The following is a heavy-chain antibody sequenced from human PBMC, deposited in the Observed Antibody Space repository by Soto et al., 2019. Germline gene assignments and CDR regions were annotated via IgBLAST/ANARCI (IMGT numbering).Heavy chain of an antibody. V-gene: IGHV4-31*03. D-gene: IGHD2-15*01. Sequence: PSETLSLTCTVSGGSISSGGYYWSWIRQHPGKGLEWIGYIYYSGSTYYNPSLKSRVTISVDTSKNQFSLKLSSVTAADTAVYYCARTPSAVETYYYYYMDVWGKGTTVTVSS. CDR2: IYYSGST. CDR1: GGSISSGGYY. CDR3: ARTPSAVETYYYYYMDV. J-gene: IGHJ6*03.